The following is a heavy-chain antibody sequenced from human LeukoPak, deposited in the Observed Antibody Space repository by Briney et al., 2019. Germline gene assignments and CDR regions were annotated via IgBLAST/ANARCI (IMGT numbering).Heavy chain of an antibody. CDR1: GGPINNYY. V-gene: IGHV4-59*01. J-gene: IGHJ3*02. CDR3: VRLQPNTGEWAFDN. Sequence: SETLSLTCTVSGGPINNYYWSWIRQPPGEGLERIGYISNGGTTNYNPSLKSRVTISVDKSKNQLCLKLGSVTAADTAVYHCVRLQPNTGEWAFDNWGQGTLVTVS. D-gene: IGHD1-1*01. CDR2: ISNGGTT.